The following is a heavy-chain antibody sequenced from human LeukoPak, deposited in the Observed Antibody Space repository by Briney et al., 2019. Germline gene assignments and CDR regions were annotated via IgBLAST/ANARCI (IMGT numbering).Heavy chain of an antibody. D-gene: IGHD2-15*01. CDR2: INPDSGST. J-gene: IGHJ4*02. CDR1: GYTFNDYY. V-gene: IGHV1-2*02. CDR3: AKTADGGSFLHPVDY. Sequence: ASVKVSCKTSGYTFNDYYIHWLRQAPGQGLEWMGWINPDSGSTSYDQKFKGRVTMTRATSISTAYIELSRLTSDDTAVYYCAKTADGGSFLHPVDYWGQGTLVTVSS.